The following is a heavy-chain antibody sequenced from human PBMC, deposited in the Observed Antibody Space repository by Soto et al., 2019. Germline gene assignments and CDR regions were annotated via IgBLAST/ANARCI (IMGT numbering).Heavy chain of an antibody. Sequence: ASVKVSCKASGYTFTSYYMHWVRQAPGQGLEWMGIINPSGGSTSYAQKFQGRVTMTRDTSTSTVYMELSSLRSEDTAVYYCARDQKKEGYYGSGNLRHWGQGTLVTVSS. J-gene: IGHJ1*01. D-gene: IGHD3-10*01. CDR2: INPSGGST. CDR3: ARDQKKEGYYGSGNLRH. CDR1: GYTFTSYY. V-gene: IGHV1-46*01.